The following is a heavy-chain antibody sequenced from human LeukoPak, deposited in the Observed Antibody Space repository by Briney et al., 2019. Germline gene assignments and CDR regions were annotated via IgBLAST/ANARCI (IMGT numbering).Heavy chain of an antibody. CDR2: IIPIFGTA. D-gene: IGHD3-10*01. V-gene: IGHV1-69*13. CDR3: AISVYGPPEFDP. Sequence: SVKVSCKASGGTFSSYAISWVRQAPGQGLEWMGGIIPIFGTANYAQKFQGRVTITADESTSTAYMELSSLRSEDTAVYYCAISVYGPPEFDPWGQGTLVTVSS. J-gene: IGHJ5*02. CDR1: GGTFSSYA.